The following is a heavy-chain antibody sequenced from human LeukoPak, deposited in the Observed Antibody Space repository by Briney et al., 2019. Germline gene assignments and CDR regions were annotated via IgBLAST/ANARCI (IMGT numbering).Heavy chain of an antibody. D-gene: IGHD6-19*01. CDR3: ARFGLGKHIEVAGIPFDI. CDR2: IYHSGST. V-gene: IGHV4-38-2*02. Sequence: SETLSLTCTVSGYSISSSYYWGWIRQPPGKGLEWIGSIYHSGSTYYNPSLKSRVTISVDTPKNQFSLKLSSVTAADTAVYYCARFGLGKHIEVAGIPFDIWGQGTMVTVSS. J-gene: IGHJ3*02. CDR1: GYSISSSYY.